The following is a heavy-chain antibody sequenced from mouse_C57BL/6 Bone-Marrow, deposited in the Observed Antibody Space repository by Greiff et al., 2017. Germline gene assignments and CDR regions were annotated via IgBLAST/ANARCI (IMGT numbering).Heavy chain of an antibody. Sequence: EVKLQESGPGLVKPSQSLSLTCSVTGYSITSGYYWNWIRQFPGNKLEWMGYISYDGSNNYNPSLKNRISITRETSKNQFFLKLNSVTTEDTATYYCARAHYYGSSYYDYWGQGTTLTVSS. CDR3: ARAHYYGSSYYDY. D-gene: IGHD1-1*01. CDR1: GYSITSGYY. V-gene: IGHV3-6*01. CDR2: ISYDGSN. J-gene: IGHJ2*01.